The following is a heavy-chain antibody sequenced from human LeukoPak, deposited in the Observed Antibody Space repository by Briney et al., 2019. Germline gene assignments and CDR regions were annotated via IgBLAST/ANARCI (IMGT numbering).Heavy chain of an antibody. CDR1: GFTFSSYE. Sequence: GSLGLSCAASGFTFSSYEMNWVRHAPGKGLEWGSYISSSGSNIYYADSVKGRFTISRDNAKNSLYLQMNSLRAEDTAVYYCARVLTMRVWAFDIWGQGTMVTVSS. CDR3: ARVLTMRVWAFDI. V-gene: IGHV3-48*03. J-gene: IGHJ3*02. CDR2: ISSSGSNI. D-gene: IGHD3-22*01.